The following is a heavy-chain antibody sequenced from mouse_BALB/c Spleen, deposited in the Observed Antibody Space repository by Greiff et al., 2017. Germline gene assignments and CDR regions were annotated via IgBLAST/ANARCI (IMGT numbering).Heavy chain of an antibody. CDR2: INPGSGGT. D-gene: IGHD3-2*01. V-gene: IGHV1-54*01. J-gene: IGHJ3*01. CDR3: ARGQLGLRGAY. Sequence: QVQLQQSGAELVRPGTSVKVSCKASGYAFTNYLIEWVKQRPGQGLEWIGVINPGSGGTNYNEKFKGKATLTADKSSSTAYMQLSSLTSDDSAVYFCARGQLGLRGAYWGQGTLVTVSA. CDR1: GYAFTNYL.